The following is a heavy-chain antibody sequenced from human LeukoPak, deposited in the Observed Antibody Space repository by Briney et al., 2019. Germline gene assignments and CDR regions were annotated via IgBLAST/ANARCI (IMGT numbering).Heavy chain of an antibody. CDR3: ARGGYSYFPY. CDR2: IYYSGST. CDR1: GGSVSSGSYY. Sequence: SETLSLTCTVSGGSVSSGSYYWSWIRQPPGKGLEWIGYIYYSGSTNYNPSLKSRVTISVDTSKNQFSLKLSSVTAADTAVYYCARGGYSYFPYWGQGTLVTVSS. D-gene: IGHD5-18*01. J-gene: IGHJ4*02. V-gene: IGHV4-61*01.